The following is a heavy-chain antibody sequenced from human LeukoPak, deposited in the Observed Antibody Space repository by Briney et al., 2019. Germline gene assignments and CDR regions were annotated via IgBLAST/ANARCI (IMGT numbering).Heavy chain of an antibody. J-gene: IGHJ4*02. D-gene: IGHD4-17*01. Sequence: PGGSPRLSCAASGFSFSDAWMNWVRQAPGKGLEWVAVIWYDGSNKYYADSVKGRFTISRDNSKNTLYLQMNSLRAEDTAVYYCARAGSEGTTPDYWGQGTLVTVSS. CDR1: GFSFSDAW. CDR2: IWYDGSNK. CDR3: ARAGSEGTTPDY. V-gene: IGHV3-33*08.